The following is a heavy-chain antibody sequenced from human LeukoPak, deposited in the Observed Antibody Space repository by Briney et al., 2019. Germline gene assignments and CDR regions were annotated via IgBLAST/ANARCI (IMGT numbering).Heavy chain of an antibody. CDR2: MNPNSGNT. V-gene: IGHV1-8*01. Sequence: GASVKVSCKASGYTFTSYDINWVRQATGQGLEWMGWMNPNSGNTGYAQKFQGRVTMTRNTSISTAYMELSSLRSEDTAVCYCARDQSDIVVVTAEYYYYYYGMDVWGQGTTVTVSS. D-gene: IGHD2-21*02. J-gene: IGHJ6*02. CDR1: GYTFTSYD. CDR3: ARDQSDIVVVTAEYYYYYYGMDV.